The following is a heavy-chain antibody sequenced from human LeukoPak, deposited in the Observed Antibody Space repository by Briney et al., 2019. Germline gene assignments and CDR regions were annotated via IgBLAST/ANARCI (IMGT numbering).Heavy chain of an antibody. V-gene: IGHV4-34*01. J-gene: IGHJ4*02. CDR2: INHSGST. CDR1: GGSFSGYY. CDR3: ARGKIPRVNYFDY. Sequence: SGTLSLTCAVYGGSFSGYYWSWIRQPPGKGLEWIGEINHSGSTNYNPSLKSRVTISVDTSKNQFSLKLSSVTAADTAVYYCARGKIPRVNYFDYWGQGTLVTVSS. D-gene: IGHD3-10*01.